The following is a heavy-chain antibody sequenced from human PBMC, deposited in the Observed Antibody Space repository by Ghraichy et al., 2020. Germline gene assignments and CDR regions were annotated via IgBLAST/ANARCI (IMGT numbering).Heavy chain of an antibody. Sequence: SQTLSLTCTVFGGSVSSSRYYWGWIRQPPGKGLEWIGNIYYNGITYYNPSLESRVPISIDTSKNQFSLKLSSVNSTDTAVFYFARSTSTAFDYWGQGTPVTVSS. V-gene: IGHV4-39*01. J-gene: IGHJ4*02. CDR3: ARSTSTAFDY. D-gene: IGHD1-1*01. CDR2: IYYNGIT. CDR1: GGSVSSSRYY.